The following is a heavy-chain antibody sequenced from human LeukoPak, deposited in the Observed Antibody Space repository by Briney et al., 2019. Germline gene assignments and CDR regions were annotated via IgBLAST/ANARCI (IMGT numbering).Heavy chain of an antibody. CDR2: ISTSSSYI. D-gene: IGHD4-17*01. V-gene: IGHV3-21*01. Sequence: SGGSLRLSCAASEFTLSSYAMNWVRQAPGKGLEWVSSISTSSSYIYYADSVKGRFTISRDNAKNSLYLQMNSLRAEDTAVYYCARRDDYGENLDYWGQGTLVTVSS. J-gene: IGHJ4*02. CDR1: EFTLSSYA. CDR3: ARRDDYGENLDY.